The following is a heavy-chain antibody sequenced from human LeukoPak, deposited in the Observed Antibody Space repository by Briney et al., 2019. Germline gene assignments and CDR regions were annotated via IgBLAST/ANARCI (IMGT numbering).Heavy chain of an antibody. J-gene: IGHJ5*02. CDR2: ISAYHGNT. D-gene: IGHD4-17*01. V-gene: IGHV1-18*01. CDR1: GYTFTNYG. Sequence: ASVKVSCKASGYTFTNYGISWVRQAPGQGLEWMGWISAYHGNTNYAQKLQGRVTMTTDTSMSTVYMELRSLRSDDTAVYYCARDTSPGYGDPPAWFDPWGQGTLSPSPQ. CDR3: ARDTSPGYGDPPAWFDP.